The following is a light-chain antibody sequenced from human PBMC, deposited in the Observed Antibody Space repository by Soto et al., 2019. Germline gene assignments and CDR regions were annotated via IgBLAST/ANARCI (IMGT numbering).Light chain of an antibody. Sequence: QTVVTQPPSASGTHGQRVTISCSGSSSNIGSNYVYWYQQLPGTAPKLLIYRNNQRPSGVPDRFSGSKSGTSASLAISGLRSEDEADYYCAAWDDSLSGYVFGTGTKLTVL. CDR3: AAWDDSLSGYV. CDR2: RNN. V-gene: IGLV1-47*01. J-gene: IGLJ1*01. CDR1: SSNIGSNY.